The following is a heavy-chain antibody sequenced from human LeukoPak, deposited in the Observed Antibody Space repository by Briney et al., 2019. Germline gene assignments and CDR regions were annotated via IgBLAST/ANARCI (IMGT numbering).Heavy chain of an antibody. CDR1: GFTLSSRW. CDR2: INRDGSEK. J-gene: IGHJ4*02. CDR3: ATYDSWSGYNIAY. D-gene: IGHD3-3*01. Sequence: GGSLRLSCVASGFTLSSRWMMWVRQAPGKGLEWMTNINRDGSEKNYVDSVKGRFTITRDNAENSLYLQMNSLKVEDTAIYYCATYDSWSGYNIAYWGQGTLVTVSS. V-gene: IGHV3-7*03.